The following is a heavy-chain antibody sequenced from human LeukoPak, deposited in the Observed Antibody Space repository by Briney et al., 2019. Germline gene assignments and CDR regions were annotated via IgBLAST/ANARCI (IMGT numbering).Heavy chain of an antibody. D-gene: IGHD6-19*01. CDR1: GFTFSSYS. J-gene: IGHJ4*02. CDR2: ISSSSYI. CDR3: AKDFKGVNIAVADY. V-gene: IGHV3-21*04. Sequence: GGSLRLSCAASGFTFSSYSMNWVRQAPGKGLEWVSSISSSSYIYYADSVKGRFTISRDNAKNSLYLQMNSLRAEDTAVYYCAKDFKGVNIAVADYWGQGTLVTVSS.